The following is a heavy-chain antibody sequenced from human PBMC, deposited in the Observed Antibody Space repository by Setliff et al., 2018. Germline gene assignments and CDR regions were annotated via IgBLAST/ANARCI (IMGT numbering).Heavy chain of an antibody. CDR2: ISSSSSYI. Sequence: GGSLRLSCAASGFTFSSYSMNWVRQAPGKGLEWVSSISSSSSYIYYADSVKGRFTISRDNAKNSLYLQMNSLRAEDTAVYYCLKKIIAGAGPPYDYFDYWGQGTLVTVSS. V-gene: IGHV3-21*01. D-gene: IGHD1-26*01. J-gene: IGHJ4*02. CDR1: GFTFSSYS. CDR3: LKKIIAGAGPPYDYFDY.